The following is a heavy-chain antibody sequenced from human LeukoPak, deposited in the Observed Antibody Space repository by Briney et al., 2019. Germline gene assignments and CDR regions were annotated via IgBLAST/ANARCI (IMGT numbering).Heavy chain of an antibody. V-gene: IGHV3-21*01. D-gene: IGHD1-26*01. Sequence: GGSLRLSCAASGFTFSSYNMNWVRQAPGKGLEWVSSISSGSTYIFYADSVKGRFTISRDNAKNSLYLQMNSLRADDTAVYYCARYSGTYRDYWGQGTLVTVSS. CDR2: ISSGSTYI. J-gene: IGHJ4*02. CDR3: ARYSGTYRDY. CDR1: GFTFSSYN.